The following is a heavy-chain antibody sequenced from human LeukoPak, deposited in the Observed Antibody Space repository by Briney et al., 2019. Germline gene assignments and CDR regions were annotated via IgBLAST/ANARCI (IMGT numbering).Heavy chain of an antibody. CDR1: GYTFTGYF. CDR2: ISPKSGGT. J-gene: IGHJ4*02. D-gene: IGHD3-3*01. Sequence: GASVKVSCKASGYTFTGYFMHWVRQAPGQGLEWMGRISPKSGGTTYAQKFQGRVTMTRDTSIGTGYMELNRLRSDDTAVYYCVRVDTIFGVASDYWGQGTLVTVSS. CDR3: VRVDTIFGVASDY. V-gene: IGHV1-2*06.